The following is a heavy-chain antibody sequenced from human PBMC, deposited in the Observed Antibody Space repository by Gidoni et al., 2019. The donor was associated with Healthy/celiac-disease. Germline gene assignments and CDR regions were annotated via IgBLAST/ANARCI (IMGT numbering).Heavy chain of an antibody. D-gene: IGHD2-21*01. CDR3: AKDKGGDGYGQRYFDY. J-gene: IGHJ4*02. CDR2: ISWNSGSI. V-gene: IGHV3-9*01. Sequence: EVQLVESGGGLVQPGRSLRLSCAAPGFTFDDYAMHWVRQAPGKGLEWVSGISWNSGSIGYADSVKGRFTISRDNAKNSLYLQMNSLRAEDTALYYCAKDKGGDGYGQRYFDYWGQGTLVTVSS. CDR1: GFTFDDYA.